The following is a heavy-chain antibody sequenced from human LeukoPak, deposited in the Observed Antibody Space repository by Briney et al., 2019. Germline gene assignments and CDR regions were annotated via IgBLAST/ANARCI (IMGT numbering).Heavy chain of an antibody. CDR3: AKDLGGEGGSGFPGQ. D-gene: IGHD3-10*01. Sequence: GGSLRLSCAASGFTFSSYAMNWVRQAPGKGLEWVSAISGSGADTYYTDSVKGRFTISRDNSKTILFLQMNSLRAEDTAIYYCAKDLGGEGGSGFPGQWGQGTLVTVSS. CDR1: GFTFSSYA. V-gene: IGHV3-23*01. CDR2: ISGSGADT. J-gene: IGHJ4*02.